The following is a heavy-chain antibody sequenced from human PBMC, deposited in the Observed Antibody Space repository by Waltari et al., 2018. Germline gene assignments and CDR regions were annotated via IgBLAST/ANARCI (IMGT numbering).Heavy chain of an antibody. CDR2: IVVGSGNT. CDR1: GFTFTSSA. J-gene: IGHJ5*02. CDR3: AAAGYSSGWPNWFDP. D-gene: IGHD6-19*01. Sequence: QMQLVQSGPEVKKPGTSVKVSCKASGFTFTSSAMQWVRQARVQRLEWIGWIVVGSGNTNYAQKFQERVTITRDMSTSTVYMELRSLRSEDTAVYYCAAAGYSSGWPNWFDPWGQGTLVTVSS. V-gene: IGHV1-58*02.